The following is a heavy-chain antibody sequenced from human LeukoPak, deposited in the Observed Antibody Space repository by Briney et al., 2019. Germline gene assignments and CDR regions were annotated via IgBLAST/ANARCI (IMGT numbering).Heavy chain of an antibody. CDR1: GYTFTSYD. J-gene: IGHJ4*02. CDR3: ATDRVYRSSGRSWGFFDY. V-gene: IGHV1-8*01. CDR2: MNPNSGNT. D-gene: IGHD6-19*01. Sequence: APVKVSCKASGYTFTSYDINWVRQATGQGLEWMGWMNPNSGNTGYAQKFQGRVTMTEDTSADTAYMELTSLRSEDTAVYFCATDRVYRSSGRSWGFFDYWGQGTLVIVSS.